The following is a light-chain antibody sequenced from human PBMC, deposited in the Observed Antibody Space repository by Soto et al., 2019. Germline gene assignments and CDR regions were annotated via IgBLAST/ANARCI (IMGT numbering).Light chain of an antibody. Sequence: QSVLTQPPSASGSPGQSVTISCTGTSSDVGGYNCVSWYQQHPGKAPKLMIYEVSKRPSGVPDRFSGSKSGNTASLTVSGLQAEDEADYYCSSYAGSNNFVVFGGGTKVTVL. CDR1: SSDVGGYNC. CDR3: SSYAGSNNFVV. J-gene: IGLJ2*01. CDR2: EVS. V-gene: IGLV2-8*01.